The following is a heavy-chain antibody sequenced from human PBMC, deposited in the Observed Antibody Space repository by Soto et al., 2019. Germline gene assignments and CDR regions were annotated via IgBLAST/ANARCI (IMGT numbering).Heavy chain of an antibody. CDR3: ATFVRAPGLGSCSGGTCITVD. Sequence: QLQLQESGPGLVEPSETLSLTCTVSIGSISSSNYYWGWIRQPPGKEQEWIGSISDSGTTYYNPSLKSRVTISVDTSKNQFSLSLSLVTAADTAVYYCATFVRAPGLGSCSGGTCITVDWGQGSLVTVS. CDR2: ISDSGTT. J-gene: IGHJ4*02. CDR1: IGSISSSNYY. D-gene: IGHD2-15*01. V-gene: IGHV4-39*01.